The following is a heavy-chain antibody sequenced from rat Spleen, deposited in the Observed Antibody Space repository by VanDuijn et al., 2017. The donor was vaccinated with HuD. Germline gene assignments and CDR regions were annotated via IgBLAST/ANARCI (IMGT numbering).Heavy chain of an antibody. CDR1: GFTFTDFY. CDR3: ARRGSPVWYFDF. CDR2: ISYDGSDT. J-gene: IGHJ1*01. D-gene: IGHD5-1*01. V-gene: IGHV5-7*01. Sequence: EVQLVESGGGLVQPGRSMKLSCAASGFTFTDFYMAWVRQAPTKGLEWVATISYDGSDTYYRDSVKGRFTISRDNAKSTLYLQMDSLRSEDTATYYCARRGSPVWYFDFWGPGTMVTVSS.